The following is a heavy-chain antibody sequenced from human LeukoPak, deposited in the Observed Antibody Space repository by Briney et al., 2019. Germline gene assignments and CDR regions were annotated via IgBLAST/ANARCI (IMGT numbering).Heavy chain of an antibody. V-gene: IGHV3-7*01. CDR3: AREGASTISHAFDV. CDR1: GFPFSTFW. CDR2: IIQDGSER. Sequence: PGGSLRLSCAASGFPFSTFWMTWVRQAPGKGLEWVANIIQDGSERYYVGSVKGRFTISRDNAKNSLYLQMNSLRAEDTAVYYCAREGASTISHAFDVWGHGTMVTVSS. J-gene: IGHJ3*01. D-gene: IGHD3-16*01.